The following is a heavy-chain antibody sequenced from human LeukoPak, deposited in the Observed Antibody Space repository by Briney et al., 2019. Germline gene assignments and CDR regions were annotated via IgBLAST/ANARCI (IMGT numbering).Heavy chain of an antibody. CDR2: INAGNGNT. CDR3: ARDLGVVVIPTGEYYSDY. V-gene: IGHV1-3*01. J-gene: IGHJ4*02. D-gene: IGHD3-22*01. CDR1: GYTFTTYA. Sequence: ASVKVSCKASGYTFTTYAMHWVRQAPGQRLEWLGWINAGNGNTKYSQKFQGRVTFTRDTSASTAYVELSSLRSEDTAVYYCARDLGVVVIPTGEYYSDYWGQGTLVTVSS.